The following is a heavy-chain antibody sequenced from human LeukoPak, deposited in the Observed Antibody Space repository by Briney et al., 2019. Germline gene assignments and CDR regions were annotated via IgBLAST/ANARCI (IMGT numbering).Heavy chain of an antibody. D-gene: IGHD3-10*01. CDR1: GYTFTSYG. CDR2: ISAYNGNT. CDR3: ARNPPYYYGSGSYYGGFDY. J-gene: IGHJ4*02. V-gene: IGHV1-18*04. Sequence: GASVKVSCKASGYTFTSYGMSWVRQSPGQGLEWMGWISAYNGNTNYAQKLQGRVTMTTDTSTSTAYMELRSLRSDDTAVYYCARNPPYYYGSGSYYGGFDYWGQETLVTVSS.